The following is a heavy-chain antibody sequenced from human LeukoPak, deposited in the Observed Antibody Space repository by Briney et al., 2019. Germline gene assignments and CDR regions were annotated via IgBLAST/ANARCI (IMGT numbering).Heavy chain of an antibody. D-gene: IGHD1-26*01. Sequence: PGGSLRLSCAASGFTFSSYWMSWVRQAPGKGLEWAANIKQDGSEKYYVDSVKGRFTISRDNAKNSLYLQMNSLRAEDTAVYYCARDRPYSGSYYEYDYWGQGTLVTVSS. J-gene: IGHJ4*02. V-gene: IGHV3-7*01. CDR1: GFTFSSYW. CDR3: ARDRPYSGSYYEYDY. CDR2: IKQDGSEK.